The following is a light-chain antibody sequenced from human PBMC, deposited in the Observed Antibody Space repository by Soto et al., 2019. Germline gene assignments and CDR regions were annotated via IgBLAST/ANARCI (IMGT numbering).Light chain of an antibody. CDR1: QTISSW. CDR3: QHYKTYSRT. V-gene: IGKV1-5*03. J-gene: IGKJ1*01. CDR2: KAS. Sequence: DIQMTQSPSTLSGSVGARVTISLLASQTISSWLAWYQQKPGKAPKLLIYKASTLKSGVPSRFSGSGSGTEFTLTISSLQPDDSATYYCQHYKTYSRTFGQGTKVDIK.